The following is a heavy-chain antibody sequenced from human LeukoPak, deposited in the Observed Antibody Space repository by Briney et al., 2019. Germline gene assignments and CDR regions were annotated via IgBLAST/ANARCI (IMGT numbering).Heavy chain of an antibody. J-gene: IGHJ5*02. CDR3: ARLHVAAAGIGWFDP. CDR1: GGSISSYY. V-gene: IGHV4-4*09. D-gene: IGHD6-13*01. CDR2: IYTSGST. Sequence: SETLSLTCTVSGGSISSYYWSWIRQPPGKGLEWIGYIYTSGSTNYNPSLKSRVTISVDTSKNQFSLKLSSVTAADTAVYYCARLHVAAAGIGWFDPWGQGTLVTVSS.